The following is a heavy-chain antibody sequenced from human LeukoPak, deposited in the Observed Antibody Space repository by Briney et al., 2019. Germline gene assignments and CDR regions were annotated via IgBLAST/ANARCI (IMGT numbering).Heavy chain of an antibody. V-gene: IGHV3-21*01. D-gene: IGHD2/OR15-2a*01. Sequence: GGSLRLSCAASGFTFSNMNWVRQAPGKGLEWVSSISSSSDYIYYADSVKGRFTISRDNAKNSLYLQMKSLRAEDTAVYYCARGKTSQNIVTRKTYNWFDPWGQGTLVTVSS. CDR1: GFTFSN. CDR2: ISSSSDYI. J-gene: IGHJ5*02. CDR3: ARGKTSQNIVTRKTYNWFDP.